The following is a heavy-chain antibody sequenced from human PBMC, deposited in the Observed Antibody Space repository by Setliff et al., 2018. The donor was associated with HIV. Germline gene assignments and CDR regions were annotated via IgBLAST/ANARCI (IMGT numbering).Heavy chain of an antibody. CDR3: ARGVKGIATTGKFYFDY. CDR1: GYAFSDYS. Sequence: GGPVKVSCKTSGYAFSDYSIHWVRQAPGQGLEWVGRINPDSRGTNYAQTFQGRVTMTRDTSAYTAYMELSRLRSDDTAVFYCARGVKGIATTGKFYFDYWGQGTLVTVSS. D-gene: IGHD6-13*01. J-gene: IGHJ4*02. V-gene: IGHV1-2*06. CDR2: INPDSRGT.